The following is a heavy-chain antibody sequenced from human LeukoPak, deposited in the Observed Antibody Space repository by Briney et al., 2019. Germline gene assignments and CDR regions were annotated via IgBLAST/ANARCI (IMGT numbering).Heavy chain of an antibody. Sequence: GGSLRLSCAASGFTFSTYGMHWVRQAPGKGLEWVAFIRYDGTHKYYADSVRGRFTISRDNPKNTLFLQMDTLRAEDTAVYYCARDKGSGSFDYWGQGTLVTVSS. CDR3: ARDKGSGSFDY. CDR2: IRYDGTHK. CDR1: GFTFSTYG. D-gene: IGHD3-10*01. J-gene: IGHJ4*02. V-gene: IGHV3-30*02.